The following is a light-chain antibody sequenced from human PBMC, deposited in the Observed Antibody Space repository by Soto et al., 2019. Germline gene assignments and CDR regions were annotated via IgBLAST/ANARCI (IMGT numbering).Light chain of an antibody. Sequence: QSVLTQSPSASGTPGQRVTISCSGSASTIGRNYVYWYQQLPGTAPKLLIYRNSQRPSGVPDRFSGSKSGTSASLAISGLRSEDEADCYCAAWDDNLSGFYAFGDGTKLTVL. CDR1: ASTIGRNY. CDR2: RNS. J-gene: IGLJ1*01. V-gene: IGLV1-47*01. CDR3: AAWDDNLSGFYA.